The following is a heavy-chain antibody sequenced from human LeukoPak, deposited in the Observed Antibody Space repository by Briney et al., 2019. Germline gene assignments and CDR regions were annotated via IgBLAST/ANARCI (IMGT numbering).Heavy chain of an antibody. CDR1: GGSFSGYY. Sequence: PSETLSLTCAVYGGSFSGYYWSWIRQPPGEGLEWIGEINHSGSTNYNPSLKSRVTISVDTSKNQFSLKLSSVTAAETAVYYCAKSNGYGLIDYWGQGTLVTVSS. CDR3: AKSNGYGLIDY. V-gene: IGHV4-34*01. CDR2: INHSGST. D-gene: IGHD5-12*01. J-gene: IGHJ4*02.